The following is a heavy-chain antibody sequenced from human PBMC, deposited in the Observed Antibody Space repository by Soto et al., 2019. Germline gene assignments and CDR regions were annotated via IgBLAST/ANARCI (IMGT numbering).Heavy chain of an antibody. CDR1: GGSITSDNYS. CDR2: IYYSGST. J-gene: IGHJ4*02. Sequence: QVQLQESGPGLVKPSQTLSLTCTVSGGSITSDNYSWTWIRQPPGKGLEWIGYIYYSGSTYYNPSLKSRVTISVDKAKNQLSLRLSSVTAADTAVYYCARAQLVGYYFVSWGQGTLVTVSS. CDR3: ARAQLVGYYFVS. D-gene: IGHD2-2*01. V-gene: IGHV4-30-4*08.